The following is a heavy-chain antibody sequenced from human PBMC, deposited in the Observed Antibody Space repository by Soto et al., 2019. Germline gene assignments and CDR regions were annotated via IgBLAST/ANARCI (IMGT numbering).Heavy chain of an antibody. Sequence: SETLSLTCTVSGGAINSYYWTWVRQPAGKGLEWIGRIYSSGSTKYNPSLQSRVTMSLDTSKNQFSLRLTSVTAADTAVYYCARGQRFSDWFDPWGQGTLVTVSS. V-gene: IGHV4-4*07. J-gene: IGHJ5*02. CDR1: GGAINSYY. D-gene: IGHD3-3*01. CDR2: IYSSGST. CDR3: ARGQRFSDWFDP.